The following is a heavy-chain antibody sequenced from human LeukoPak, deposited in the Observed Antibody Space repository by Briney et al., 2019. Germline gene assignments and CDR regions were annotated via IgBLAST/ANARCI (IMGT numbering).Heavy chain of an antibody. V-gene: IGHV3-23*01. CDR2: ISGSGGST. CDR1: GFTFSSYG. D-gene: IGHD3-9*01. Sequence: PGGSLRLSCAASGFTFSSYGMSWVRQAPGKGLEWVSAISGSGGSTYYADSVKGRFTISRDNSKNTLYLQMNSLRAEDTAVYYCARVDYDVLTGYQNYFQYWGQGTLVTVSS. J-gene: IGHJ4*02. CDR3: ARVDYDVLTGYQNYFQY.